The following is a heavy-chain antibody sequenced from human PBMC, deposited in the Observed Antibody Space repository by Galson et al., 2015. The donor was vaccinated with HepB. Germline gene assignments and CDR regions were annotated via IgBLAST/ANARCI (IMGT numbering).Heavy chain of an antibody. CDR3: ERVGTGRNYYGMDV. D-gene: IGHD2-15*01. Sequence: SLRLSCPASGFTFRHYYMSWIRPAPGKGLEWVSYINSSSSYTNYADSVKGRCNISRDNANNSLYLQMNSLSAEDTAVYYCERVGTGRNYYGMDVWGQGTTVTVSS. J-gene: IGHJ6*02. CDR1: GFTFRHYY. CDR2: INSSSSYT. V-gene: IGHV3-11*03.